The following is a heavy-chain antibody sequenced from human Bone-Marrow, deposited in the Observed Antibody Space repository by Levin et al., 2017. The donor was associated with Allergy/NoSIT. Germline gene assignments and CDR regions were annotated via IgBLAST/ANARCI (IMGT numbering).Heavy chain of an antibody. CDR3: ARANCISTSCLAEYFQH. J-gene: IGHJ1*01. V-gene: IGHV3-30-3*01. Sequence: GGSLRLSCAASGFTFSSYAMHWVRQAPGKGLEWVAVISYDGSNKYYADSVKGRFTISRDNSKNTLYLQMNSLRAEDTAVYYCARANCISTSCLAEYFQHWGQGTLVTVSS. CDR2: ISYDGSNK. CDR1: GFTFSSYA. D-gene: IGHD2-2*01.